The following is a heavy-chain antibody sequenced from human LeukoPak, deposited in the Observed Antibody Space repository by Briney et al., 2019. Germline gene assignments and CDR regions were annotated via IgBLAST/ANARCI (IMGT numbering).Heavy chain of an antibody. D-gene: IGHD5-12*01. Sequence: ASVKVSCKASGYTFTSCDINWVRQATGQGLEWMGWMNPNSGNTGYGQSFQGRITMTRDISIGTAYMELSNLTSEDTAIYTRGSSCRRGNWGQGTLVTVSA. V-gene: IGHV1-8*01. CDR1: GYTFTSCD. CDR2: MNPNSGNT. CDR3: GSSCRRGN. J-gene: IGHJ4*02.